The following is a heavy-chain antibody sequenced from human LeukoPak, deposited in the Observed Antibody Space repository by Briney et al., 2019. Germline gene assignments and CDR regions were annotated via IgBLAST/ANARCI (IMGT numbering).Heavy chain of an antibody. D-gene: IGHD1-20*01. CDR2: ISSSSSYI. Sequence: PGGSLRLSCAASGFTFSSYSMNWVRQAPGKGLEWVSSISSSSSYIYYADSVKGRFTISRDNAKNSLYLQMNSLRAEDTAVYYCARENNRNDVGLDYWGQGTLVTVSS. V-gene: IGHV3-21*01. CDR3: ARENNRNDVGLDY. CDR1: GFTFSSYS. J-gene: IGHJ4*02.